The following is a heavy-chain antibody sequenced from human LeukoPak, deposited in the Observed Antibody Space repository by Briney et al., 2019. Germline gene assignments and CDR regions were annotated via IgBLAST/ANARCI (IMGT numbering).Heavy chain of an antibody. CDR3: ASEGYCSGGSCYFFQH. CDR2: INPNSGGT. V-gene: IGHV1-2*06. D-gene: IGHD2-15*01. Sequence: ASVKVSCKASGYTFTGYYMHWVRQAPGQGLEWMGRINPNSGGTNYAQKFQGRATMTRDTSISTAYMELSRLRSDDTAVYYCASEGYCSGGSCYFFQHWGQGTLVTVSS. CDR1: GYTFTGYY. J-gene: IGHJ1*01.